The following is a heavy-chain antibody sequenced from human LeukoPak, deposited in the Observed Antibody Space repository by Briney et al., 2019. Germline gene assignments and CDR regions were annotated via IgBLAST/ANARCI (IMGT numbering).Heavy chain of an antibody. Sequence: SETLSLTCTVSGGSISSYYWSWIRQPPGKGLEWIGYIYYSGSTNYNASLKSRVTISVDTSKNQFSLKLSSVTAADTAVYYCARGEYYDSSGYLFDYWGQGTLVTVSS. CDR1: GGSISSYY. CDR2: IYYSGST. J-gene: IGHJ4*02. D-gene: IGHD3-22*01. CDR3: ARGEYYDSSGYLFDY. V-gene: IGHV4-59*08.